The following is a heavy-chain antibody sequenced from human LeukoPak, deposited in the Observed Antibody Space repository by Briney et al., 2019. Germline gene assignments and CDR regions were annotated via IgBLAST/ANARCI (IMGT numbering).Heavy chain of an antibody. J-gene: IGHJ6*02. Sequence: GGSLRLSCAASGFTFSSYWMNWARQAPGKGLEWVAVISYDGSNKHYADSVKGRFTISRDNSKNTLYLQMNSLRAEDTAVYYCAKSLMYSSGWYYYYGMDVWGQGTTVTVSS. CDR1: GFTFSSYW. CDR3: AKSLMYSSGWYYYYGMDV. V-gene: IGHV3-30*18. D-gene: IGHD6-19*01. CDR2: ISYDGSNK.